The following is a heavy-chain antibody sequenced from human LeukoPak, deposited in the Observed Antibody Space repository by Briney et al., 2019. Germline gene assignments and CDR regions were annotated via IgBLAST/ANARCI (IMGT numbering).Heavy chain of an antibody. CDR1: GYTFTSYG. V-gene: IGHV1-18*01. D-gene: IGHD4-17*01. Sequence: ASVKVSCKASGYTFTSYGISWVRQAPGQGLEWMGWISAYNGNTNYAQKLQGRVTMTTDTSTSTAYMELRSLRSDDTAVYYCARDRRWTTSDYAAFDIWGQGTMVTVSS. CDR3: ARDRRWTTSDYAAFDI. CDR2: ISAYNGNT. J-gene: IGHJ3*02.